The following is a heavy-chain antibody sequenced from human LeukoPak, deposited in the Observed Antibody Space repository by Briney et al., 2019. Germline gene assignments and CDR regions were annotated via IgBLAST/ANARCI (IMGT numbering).Heavy chain of an antibody. J-gene: IGHJ3*02. Sequence: PSETLSLTCVVYGGSFSSYYWGWIRQPPGKRLEWIGEINYSGSTDYNPSLKSRVTISVDTSKNQFSLRLSSVTAADTAVYYCARGDNVLRFLEVDAFDIWGQGTMVTVCS. CDR3: ARGDNVLRFLEVDAFDI. D-gene: IGHD3-3*01. CDR2: INYSGST. CDR1: GGSFSSYY. V-gene: IGHV4-34*01.